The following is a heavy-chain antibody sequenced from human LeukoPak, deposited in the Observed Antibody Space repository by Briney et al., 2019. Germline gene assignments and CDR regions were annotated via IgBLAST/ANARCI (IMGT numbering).Heavy chain of an antibody. V-gene: IGHV4-59*01. J-gene: IGHJ5*02. Sequence: PSETLSLTCTVSGGSFSDYYWSWTRQPPGKGLEWIGYIYYSGSTNYNPSLKSRVTISVDTSKNQFSLKLSSVTAADTAVYYCARDTSFIAAAGIANWFDPWGQGTLVTVSS. CDR1: GGSFSDYY. D-gene: IGHD6-13*01. CDR2: IYYSGST. CDR3: ARDTSFIAAAGIANWFDP.